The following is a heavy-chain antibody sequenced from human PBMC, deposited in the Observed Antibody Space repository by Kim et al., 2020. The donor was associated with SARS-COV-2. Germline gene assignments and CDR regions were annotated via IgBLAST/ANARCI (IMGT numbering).Heavy chain of an antibody. D-gene: IGHD3-16*01. CDR3: AVGGGDY. V-gene: IGHV3-48*01. CDR2: SSSSNI. Sequence: SSSSNIYYAESVKGRFTISRDNAKNSLYLQMNSLRAEDTAVYYCAVGGGDYWGQGTLVTVSS. J-gene: IGHJ4*02.